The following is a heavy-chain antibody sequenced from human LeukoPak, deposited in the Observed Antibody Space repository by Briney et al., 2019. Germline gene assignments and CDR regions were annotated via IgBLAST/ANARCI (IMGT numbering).Heavy chain of an antibody. D-gene: IGHD6-19*01. Sequence: PGGSLRLSCAASGFTFSSYWMSWVRQAPGKGLEWVANMKQDGSEKYYVDSVKGRFTISRDNAKNSLYLQMNSLRAEDTAVYYCARIYSSGWYYYYYYMDVWGKGTTVTVSS. CDR2: MKQDGSEK. CDR1: GFTFSSYW. J-gene: IGHJ6*03. CDR3: ARIYSSGWYYYYYYMDV. V-gene: IGHV3-7*01.